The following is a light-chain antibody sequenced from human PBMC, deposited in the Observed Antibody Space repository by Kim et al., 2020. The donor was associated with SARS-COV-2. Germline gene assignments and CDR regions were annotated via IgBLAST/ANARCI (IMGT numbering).Light chain of an antibody. CDR3: QAWDSSTVV. CDR2: QDS. CDR1: KLVDKF. J-gene: IGLJ2*01. V-gene: IGLV3-1*01. Sequence: SVSPGKTASISCSGDKLVDKFACWYQQKPGESPVLVIYQDSKRPSGIPERFSGSNSGNTATLTISGTQAMDEADYYCQAWDSSTVVFGGGTQLTVL.